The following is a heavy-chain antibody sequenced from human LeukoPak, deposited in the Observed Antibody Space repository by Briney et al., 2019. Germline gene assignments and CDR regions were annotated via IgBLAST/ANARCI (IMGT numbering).Heavy chain of an antibody. Sequence: PGGSLRLSCAASGFTFSRNSMNWVRQAPGKGLEWVSSISSSSSYIYYADSVKGRFTISRDNAKNSLYLQMNSLRAEDTAVYYCAKGGQWLDDAFDIWGQGTMVTVSS. J-gene: IGHJ3*02. V-gene: IGHV3-21*04. CDR3: AKGGQWLDDAFDI. CDR2: ISSSSSYI. CDR1: GFTFSRNS. D-gene: IGHD6-19*01.